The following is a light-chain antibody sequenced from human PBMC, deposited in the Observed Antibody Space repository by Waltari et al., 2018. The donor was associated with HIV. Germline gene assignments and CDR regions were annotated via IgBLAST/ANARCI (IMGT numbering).Light chain of an antibody. CDR1: SSAFGGYHH. V-gene: IGLV2-23*01. CDR2: EGS. J-gene: IGLJ1*01. CDR3: CSYTGSSTRRPYV. Sequence: QSAMTQPASASGSPGLSLTIPCTGTSSAFGGYHHIPSFPQQPGKAPKVMIYEGSKRPSGVSNRFSGSKSGNTASLTISGLQAEDEADYYCCSYTGSSTRRPYVFGTGTKVTVL.